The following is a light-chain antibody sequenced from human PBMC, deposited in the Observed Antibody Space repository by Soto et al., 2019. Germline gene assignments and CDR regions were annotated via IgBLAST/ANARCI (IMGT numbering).Light chain of an antibody. CDR2: NAS. Sequence: EIVMTQSPGIFSFSPGETATLSCRGNHSVSTKLAWYQQRPGQTPSLLIYNASTRATGVPARFSGGGSVTEFSLTISSLQSDDLAVYYCHQYNTWPPHFTFGPGTKVDIK. CDR1: HSVSTK. CDR3: HQYNTWPPHFT. V-gene: IGKV3-15*01. J-gene: IGKJ3*01.